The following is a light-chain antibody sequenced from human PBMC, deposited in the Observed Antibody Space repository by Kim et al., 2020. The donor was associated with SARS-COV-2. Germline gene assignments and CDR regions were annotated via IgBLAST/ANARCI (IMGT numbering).Light chain of an antibody. CDR2: KAS. Sequence: IPLPQFPSTLSGSVGDRVTITCRASQSFNDWLAWYQQKPGKAPNLLIYKASNLKSGVSSRFSGSGSGTEFTLTISSLQPDDAATYYCQQYSHYSRTFGQGTKVDIK. CDR1: QSFNDW. CDR3: QQYSHYSRT. V-gene: IGKV1-5*03. J-gene: IGKJ1*01.